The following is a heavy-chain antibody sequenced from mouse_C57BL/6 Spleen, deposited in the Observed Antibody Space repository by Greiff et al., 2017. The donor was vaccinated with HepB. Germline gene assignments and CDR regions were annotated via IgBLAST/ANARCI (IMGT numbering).Heavy chain of an antibody. J-gene: IGHJ3*01. D-gene: IGHD2-4*01. CDR3: ARAITKDWFAY. CDR2: INPNNGGT. Sequence: EVQLQQSGPELVKPGASVKISCKASGYTFTDYYMNWVKQSHGKSLEWIGDINPNNGGTSYNQKFKGKATLTVDKSSSTAYMELRSLTSEDSAVYYGARAITKDWFAYWGQGTLVTVSA. CDR1: GYTFTDYY. V-gene: IGHV1-26*01.